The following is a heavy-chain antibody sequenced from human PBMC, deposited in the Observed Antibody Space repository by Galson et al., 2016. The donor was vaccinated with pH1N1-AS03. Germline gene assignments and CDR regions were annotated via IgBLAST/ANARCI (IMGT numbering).Heavy chain of an antibody. CDR1: GYTFNGFY. V-gene: IGHV1-2*04. J-gene: IGHJ6*02. CDR3: ARDPRGPCTSTTCATAYYFGMDV. Sequence: SVKVSCKASGYTFNGFYVHWVRQAPGQGLEWMGWIDPNSGVTNYAQKFQAWVTMTRDTSSTAAYMEVSWLKSDDTAVYYCARDPRGPCTSTTCATAYYFGMDVWGQGTTVIVSS. D-gene: IGHD2/OR15-2a*01. CDR2: IDPNSGVT.